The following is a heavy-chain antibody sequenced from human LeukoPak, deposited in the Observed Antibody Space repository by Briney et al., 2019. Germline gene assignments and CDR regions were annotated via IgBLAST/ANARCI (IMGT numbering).Heavy chain of an antibody. D-gene: IGHD6-19*01. CDR1: GYTFTSYY. Sequence: SVKVSCKASGYTFTSYYMHWVRQAPGQGLEWMGIINPSGGSTSYAQKFQGRVTMTRDTSTSTVYMELSSLRSEDTAVYYCARDWTRGVAVAGTSGGADYWGQGTLVTVSS. V-gene: IGHV1-46*01. CDR3: ARDWTRGVAVAGTSGGADY. CDR2: INPSGGST. J-gene: IGHJ4*02.